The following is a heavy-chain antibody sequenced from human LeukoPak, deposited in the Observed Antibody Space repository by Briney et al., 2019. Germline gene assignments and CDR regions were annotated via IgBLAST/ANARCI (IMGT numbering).Heavy chain of an antibody. D-gene: IGHD1-1*01. CDR3: ARRGTGHGMDV. CDR2: INNDGSSA. V-gene: IGHV3-74*01. J-gene: IGHJ6*02. CDR1: GFTFNNYW. Sequence: GGSLRLSCAASGFTFNNYWIHWVRQVPGEGLVWVSRINNDGSSASYVDSVKGRFTISRDNAKNTLFLQMNSLRAEDTAVYYCARRGTGHGMDVWGQGTTVIVSS.